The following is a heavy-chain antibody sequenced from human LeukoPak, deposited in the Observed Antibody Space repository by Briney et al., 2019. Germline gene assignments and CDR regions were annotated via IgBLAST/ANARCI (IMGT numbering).Heavy chain of an antibody. CDR3: ARDGYNYMYDY. CDR1: GFSFGAYL. J-gene: IGHJ4*02. V-gene: IGHV3-7*01. CDR2: IKQDGSEK. D-gene: IGHD5-24*01. Sequence: GGSLRLSCTASGFSFGAYLISWVRQAPGKGLEWVANIKQDGSEKYYVDSVKGRFTISRDNAKNSLYLQMNSLRAEDTAVYYCARDGYNYMYDYWGQGTLVTVSS.